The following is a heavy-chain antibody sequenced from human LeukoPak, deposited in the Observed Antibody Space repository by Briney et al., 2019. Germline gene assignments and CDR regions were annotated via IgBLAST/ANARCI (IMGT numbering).Heavy chain of an antibody. D-gene: IGHD2-15*01. CDR1: GFTFSSYG. CDR2: IRYDGSNK. J-gene: IGHJ3*02. V-gene: IGHV3-30*02. CDR3: ARDFVDRCAFDI. Sequence: PGGSLRLSCAASGFTFSSYGMHWVRQAPGKGLEWVAFIRYDGSNKYYADSVKGRFTISRDNSKNTLYLQMNSLRAEDTAVYYCARDFVDRCAFDIWGQGTMVTVSS.